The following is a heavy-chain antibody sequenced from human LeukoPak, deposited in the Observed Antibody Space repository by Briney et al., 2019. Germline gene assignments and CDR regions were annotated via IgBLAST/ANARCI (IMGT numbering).Heavy chain of an antibody. CDR3: ASHNYYGGALDP. J-gene: IGHJ5*02. CDR1: GYSFTSYW. V-gene: IGHV5-51*01. D-gene: IGHD3-10*01. Sequence: GESLEISCKGAGYSFTSYWIGWVRQMPGKGLERMGLIYPGDSEIIYSPSFQGQVTISADKSISTAYLQWSSLKASDTAMYYCASHNYYGGALDPWGQGTLVTVSS. CDR2: IYPGDSEI.